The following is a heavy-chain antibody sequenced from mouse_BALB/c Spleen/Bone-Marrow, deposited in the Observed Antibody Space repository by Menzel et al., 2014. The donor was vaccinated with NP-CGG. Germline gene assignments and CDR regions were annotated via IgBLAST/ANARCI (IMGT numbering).Heavy chain of an antibody. J-gene: IGHJ3*01. Sequence: EVKLVESGGGLVQPGGSMKLSCVASGFTFSNYWMNWVRQSPEKGLEWVAEIGLKSNNYATHYAESVKGRFTISRDDSKSSVYLQMNNLRAEDTGIYYCTRPFAYWGQGTLVTVSA. V-gene: IGHV6-6*02. CDR2: IGLKSNNYAT. CDR3: TRPFAY. CDR1: GFTFSNYW.